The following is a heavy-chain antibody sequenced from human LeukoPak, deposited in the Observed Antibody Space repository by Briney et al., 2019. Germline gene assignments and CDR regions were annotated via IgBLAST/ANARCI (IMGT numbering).Heavy chain of an antibody. CDR2: MNPNSGNT. Sequence: ASVKVSCKASGYTFTSYDINWVRQATGQGLEWMGWMNPNSGNTGYAQKFQGRVTMTRNTSISTAYMEPSSLRSEDTAVYYCARVILVRGVIHYYYYGMDVWGQGTTVTVPS. J-gene: IGHJ6*02. V-gene: IGHV1-8*01. D-gene: IGHD3-10*01. CDR1: GYTFTSYD. CDR3: ARVILVRGVIHYYYYGMDV.